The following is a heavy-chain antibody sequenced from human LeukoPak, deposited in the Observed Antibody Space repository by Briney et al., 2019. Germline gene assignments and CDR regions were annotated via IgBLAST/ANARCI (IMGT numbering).Heavy chain of an antibody. CDR2: IKHDGSEK. CDR3: ARQPIYEAYFDF. CDR1: GFTFGDYL. Sequence: GGSLRLSCTASGFTFGDYLMSWFRQAPGKGLEWVANIKHDGSEKTFVDSVKGRFTISRDNAENSLYLQMNSLRAEDTAVYYCARQPIYEAYFDFWGQGTLVTVSS. V-gene: IGHV3-7*01. J-gene: IGHJ4*02. D-gene: IGHD3-16*01.